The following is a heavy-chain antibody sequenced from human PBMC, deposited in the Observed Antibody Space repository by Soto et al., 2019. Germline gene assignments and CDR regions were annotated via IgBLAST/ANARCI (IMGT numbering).Heavy chain of an antibody. CDR1: GFTFSSYS. CDR2: IRGSGDNT. D-gene: IGHD3-22*01. CDR3: ARFYFDSSGYLPSPYYYYYGMDV. Sequence: GGSLRLSCAASGFTFSSYSLSWVRQAPGKGLDWVSAIRGSGDNTYYADSVKGRFTISRDNAKNSLYLQMNSLRAEDTAVYYCARFYFDSSGYLPSPYYYYYGMDVWGQGTTVTVSS. J-gene: IGHJ6*02. V-gene: IGHV3-23*01.